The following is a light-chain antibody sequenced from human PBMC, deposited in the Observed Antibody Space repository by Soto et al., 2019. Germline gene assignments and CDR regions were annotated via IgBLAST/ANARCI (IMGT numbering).Light chain of an antibody. Sequence: SYELTQPPSASVAPGKTARITCGGNNIGSKSVHWYQQKPGQSTVLVIYYASDRPSGIPERFSGSNSGNTATLTISRVEAGDDADYYCHVGYSSSDHPVVFGGGTKLTVL. CDR1: NIGSKS. CDR3: HVGYSSSDHPVV. CDR2: YAS. J-gene: IGLJ2*01. V-gene: IGLV3-21*04.